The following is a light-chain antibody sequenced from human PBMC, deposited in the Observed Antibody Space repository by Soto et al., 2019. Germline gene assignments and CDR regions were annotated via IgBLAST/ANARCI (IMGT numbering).Light chain of an antibody. CDR2: GAS. CDR1: QSVSAS. CDR3: QQYNNWPRT. V-gene: IGKV3-15*01. Sequence: ELVITPSPPPLSVTPGQRATLLVRASQSVSASLAWYQQKPGQAPTLLIYGASTRATGIPARFSGSGSGTEFTLTISSLQSEDFAVYYCQQYNNWPRTFGQGTKVDIK. J-gene: IGKJ1*01.